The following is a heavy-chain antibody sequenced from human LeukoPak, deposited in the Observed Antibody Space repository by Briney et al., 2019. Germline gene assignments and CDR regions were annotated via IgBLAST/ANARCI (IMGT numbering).Heavy chain of an antibody. Sequence: GGSLRLSCAASGFTFNSYAIYWVRQAPGKGLKWVSGISGSGGSTYHADSVKGRFSISRDNSRNTVFLQMHSLRAEDTALYYCAKTTAGYSSGRYPGWPIDYRGQGNLVTVSS. CDR1: GFTFNSYA. CDR2: ISGSGGST. J-gene: IGHJ4*02. D-gene: IGHD6-19*01. CDR3: AKTTAGYSSGRYPGWPIDY. V-gene: IGHV3-23*01.